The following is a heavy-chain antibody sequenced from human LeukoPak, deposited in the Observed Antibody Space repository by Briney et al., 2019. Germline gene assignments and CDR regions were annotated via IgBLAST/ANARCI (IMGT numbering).Heavy chain of an antibody. Sequence: SETLSLTCTVSGGSISSYYWSWIRQPPGKGLEWIGYIYYSGSTNYNPSLKSRVTISVDTSKNQFSLKLSSVTAADTTVYYCARSGVRYYFDYWGQGTLVTVSS. D-gene: IGHD2-8*01. CDR2: IYYSGST. V-gene: IGHV4-59*01. J-gene: IGHJ4*02. CDR3: ARSGVRYYFDY. CDR1: GGSISSYY.